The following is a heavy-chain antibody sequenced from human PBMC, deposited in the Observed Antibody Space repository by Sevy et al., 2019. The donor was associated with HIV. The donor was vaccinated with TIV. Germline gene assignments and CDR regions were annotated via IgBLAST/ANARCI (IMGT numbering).Heavy chain of an antibody. D-gene: IGHD3-22*01. CDR3: AKVIGEGSYYDSSGYYYGGYFDS. J-gene: IGHJ4*02. CDR1: GFTFSSYA. CDR2: ISGSGGST. V-gene: IGHV3-23*01. Sequence: GGSLRLSCAASGFTFSSYAMSWVRQAPGKGLEWVSAISGSGGSTYYADSVKGRFTISRDNSKNTLYLQMNSLRAEDTAVYYCAKVIGEGSYYDSSGYYYGGYFDSWGQGTLVTVSS.